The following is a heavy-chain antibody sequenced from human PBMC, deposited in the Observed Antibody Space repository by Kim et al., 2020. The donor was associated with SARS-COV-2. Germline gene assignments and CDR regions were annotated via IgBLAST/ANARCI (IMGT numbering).Heavy chain of an antibody. CDR3: ARGIKGNVYYGMDV. CDR1: GYTFTGYY. V-gene: IGHV1-2*02. CDR2: INPNSGGT. Sequence: ASVKVSCKASGYTFTGYYMHWVRQAPGQGLEWMGWINPNSGGTNYAQKFQGRVTMTRDTSISTAYMELSRLRSDDTAVYYCARGIKGNVYYGMDVWGQGTTVTVSS. J-gene: IGHJ6*02. D-gene: IGHD2-15*01.